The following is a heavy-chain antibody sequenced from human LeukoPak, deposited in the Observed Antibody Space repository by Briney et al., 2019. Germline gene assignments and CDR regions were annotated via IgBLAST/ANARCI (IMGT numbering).Heavy chain of an antibody. J-gene: IGHJ4*02. Sequence: NPSETLSLTCTVSGGSISSSSYYWGWIRQPPGKGLEWIGSIYYSGSTYYNPSLKSRVTISVDTSKNQFSLKLSSVTAADTAVYYCARTEDVLLGGADDWGQGTLVTVSS. CDR2: IYYSGST. CDR1: GGSISSSSYY. CDR3: ARTEDVLLGGADD. D-gene: IGHD2-15*01. V-gene: IGHV4-39*07.